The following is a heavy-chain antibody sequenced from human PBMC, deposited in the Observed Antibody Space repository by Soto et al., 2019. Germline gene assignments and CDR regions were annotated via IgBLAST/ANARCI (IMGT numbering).Heavy chain of an antibody. CDR1: GYTFNNYG. V-gene: IGHV1-18*01. CDR2: ISVYNGNK. Sequence: QLVQSGGEVKEPGASVQVSCTASGYTFNNYGITWVRQAPGQGLEWLGWISVYNGNKNYAKKVQGRVSMTADTSTSTAHMELRSQQSDDTAVYFCARVAITLIRGLKVDFYSMDVWGQGTTVTVSS. CDR3: ARVAITLIRGLKVDFYSMDV. J-gene: IGHJ6*02. D-gene: IGHD3-10*01.